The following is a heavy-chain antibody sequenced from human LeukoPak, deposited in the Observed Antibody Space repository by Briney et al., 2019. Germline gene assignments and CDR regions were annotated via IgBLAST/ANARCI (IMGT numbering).Heavy chain of an antibody. Sequence: SETLSLTCTVSGGSISSYYWSWIRQPPGKGLEWIGYIYYSGSTNYNPSLKSRVTISVDTSKNQFSLKLSSVTAADTAVYYCARGYYYDSSGYPYRGQGTLVTVSS. CDR3: ARGYYYDSSGYPY. V-gene: IGHV4-59*01. CDR2: IYYSGST. CDR1: GGSISSYY. J-gene: IGHJ4*02. D-gene: IGHD3-22*01.